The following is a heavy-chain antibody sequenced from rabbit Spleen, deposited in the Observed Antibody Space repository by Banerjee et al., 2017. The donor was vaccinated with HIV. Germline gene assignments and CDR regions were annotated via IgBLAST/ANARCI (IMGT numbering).Heavy chain of an antibody. J-gene: IGHJ6*01. CDR2: IDAGSSGFT. CDR1: GFSFISSSH. Sequence: QSLEGGGGDPVKPRASLTLTRTAAGFSFISSSHMCWVGQGPGKGLEWIACIDAGSSGFTYFASWAKGRFTISKTSSTTVTLQMTSLTAADTATYFCARDTSSSFSSYGMDLWGQGTLVT. D-gene: IGHD1-1*01. CDR3: ARDTSSSFSSYGMDL. V-gene: IGHV1S40*01.